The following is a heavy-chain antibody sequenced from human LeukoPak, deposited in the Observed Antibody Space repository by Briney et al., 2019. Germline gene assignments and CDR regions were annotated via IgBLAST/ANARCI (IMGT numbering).Heavy chain of an antibody. V-gene: IGHV4-59*01. CDR3: ARTTGRTYYYYYMDV. CDR1: GGSISSYY. D-gene: IGHD4-11*01. Sequence: SETLSLTCTVSGGSISSYYWSWIRQPPGKGLEWIGYIYYSGSTNYNPSLKSRVTISVDTSKNQFSLKLSSVTAAETAVYYCARTTGRTYYYYYMDVWDKGTTVTISS. J-gene: IGHJ6*03. CDR2: IYYSGST.